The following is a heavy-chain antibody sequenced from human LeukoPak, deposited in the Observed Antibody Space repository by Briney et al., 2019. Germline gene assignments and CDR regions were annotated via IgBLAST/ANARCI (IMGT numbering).Heavy chain of an antibody. CDR3: ARGLKFVYGSGLPGYPLHMDV. D-gene: IGHD3-10*01. Sequence: ASVKVSCKASGYTFTGHYMHWLQQAPGQGLEGKGRINPNRGGTNYAQKFQGRVTMTRDTSISTAYMELSRLRSDDTAVYYCARGLKFVYGSGLPGYPLHMDVWGKGTTVTVSS. CDR1: GYTFTGHY. J-gene: IGHJ6*03. V-gene: IGHV1-2*06. CDR2: INPNRGGT.